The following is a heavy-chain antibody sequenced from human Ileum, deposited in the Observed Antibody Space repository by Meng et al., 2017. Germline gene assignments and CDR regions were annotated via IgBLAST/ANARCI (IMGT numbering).Heavy chain of an antibody. CDR1: GGSISSGGYY. CDR2: IYGSGST. D-gene: IGHD1-1*01. V-gene: IGHV4-31*03. J-gene: IGHJ4*02. Sequence: QVQLQESGPGLVKPSQTLSLTCTVSGGSISSGGYYWSWIRQHPGKGLEWIGYIYGSGSTYYNPFLKSRIAISGDTSKNQFSLNLSSVTAADTAVYYCARGGTAYFDYWGQGTRVTGAS. CDR3: ARGGTAYFDY.